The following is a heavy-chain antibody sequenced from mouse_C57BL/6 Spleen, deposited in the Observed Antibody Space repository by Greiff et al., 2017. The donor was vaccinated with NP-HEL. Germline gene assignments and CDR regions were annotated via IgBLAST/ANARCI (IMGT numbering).Heavy chain of an antibody. V-gene: IGHV1-81*01. D-gene: IGHD1-1*01. Sequence: VKLVESGAELARPGASVKLSCKASGYTFTSYGISWVKQRTGQGLEWIGEIYPRSGNTYYTEKFKGKATLTADKSSSTAYMELRSLTSADSAVYFCAFYYYGSSYRCQGTTLTVSS. CDR2: IYPRSGNT. CDR3: AFYYYGSSY. CDR1: GYTFTSYG. J-gene: IGHJ2*01.